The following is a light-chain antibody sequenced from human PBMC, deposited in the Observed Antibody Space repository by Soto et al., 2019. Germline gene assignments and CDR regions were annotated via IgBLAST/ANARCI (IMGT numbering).Light chain of an antibody. J-gene: IGLJ1*01. Sequence: QSALTQPASVSGSPGQSITISCTGTSSDVGGYNYVSWYQHHPGKAPKLMIYDVSNRPSGVSNRFSGSKSGNTASLTISGLQPEDEADYYCCSYTTSNTRQIVVGTGTKVTVL. CDR2: DVS. V-gene: IGLV2-14*03. CDR1: SSDVGGYNY. CDR3: CSYTTSNTRQIV.